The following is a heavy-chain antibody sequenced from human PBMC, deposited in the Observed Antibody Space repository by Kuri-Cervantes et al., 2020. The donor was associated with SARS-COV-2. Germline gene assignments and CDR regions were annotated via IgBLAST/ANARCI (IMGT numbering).Heavy chain of an antibody. J-gene: IGHJ4*02. CDR3: VRDHDFWSGYSTGPLDY. CDR1: GFLFSSYE. D-gene: IGHD3-3*01. Sequence: GESLKISCIASGFLFSSYEMNWVRQAPGKGLEWISYISSNGNTIYYADSVKGQFTISRDNAKDSLDLQMNSLRAEDTAIYYCVRDHDFWSGYSTGPLDYWGQGTLVTVSS. CDR2: ISSNGNTI. V-gene: IGHV3-48*03.